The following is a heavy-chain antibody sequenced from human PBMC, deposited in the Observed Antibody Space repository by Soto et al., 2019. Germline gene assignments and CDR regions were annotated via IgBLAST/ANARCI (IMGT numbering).Heavy chain of an antibody. V-gene: IGHV4-59*01. CDR1: GGSIGTYY. CDR3: ARYAGSSWFDY. D-gene: IGHD6-13*01. CDR2: INYNGRT. J-gene: IGHJ4*02. Sequence: QVQLQESGPGLVKPSETLSLTCTVSGGSIGTYYWSWIRQPPGKGLEWIGYINYNGRTNYNPSLKSRVTMSLDTSKNQFSLKLRSVTAADTAVFYCARYAGSSWFDYWGQGTLVTVSS.